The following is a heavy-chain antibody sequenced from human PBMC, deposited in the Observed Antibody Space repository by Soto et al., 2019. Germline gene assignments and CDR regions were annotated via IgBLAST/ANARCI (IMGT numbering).Heavy chain of an antibody. CDR3: TRDGDGRMTTNPYYYYGMDV. CDR1: GGSISGYY. J-gene: IGHJ6*02. Sequence: PPDTPSLTCSVSGGSISGYYSRWIRQPPGKGLEWIGNVYYSGGAKYNPSVKRRVSISVDTSKNQFSLNLSSVTAADTAVYYCTRDGDGRMTTNPYYYYGMDVSGPGVTVTVSS. CDR2: VYYSGGA. D-gene: IGHD2-21*02. V-gene: IGHV4-59*01.